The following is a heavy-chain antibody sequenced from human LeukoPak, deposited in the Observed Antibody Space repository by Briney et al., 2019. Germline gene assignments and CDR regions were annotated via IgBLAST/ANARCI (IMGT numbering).Heavy chain of an antibody. Sequence: ASVKVSCKASGGTFSSYAISWVRQAPGQGLEWMGGIIPIFGTANYAQKFQGRVTITADESMSTAYMELSSLRSEDTAVYYCARGPLGDPAHFDYWGQGTLVTVSS. D-gene: IGHD2-21*01. CDR3: ARGPLGDPAHFDY. J-gene: IGHJ4*02. CDR1: GGTFSSYA. CDR2: IIPIFGTA. V-gene: IGHV1-69*01.